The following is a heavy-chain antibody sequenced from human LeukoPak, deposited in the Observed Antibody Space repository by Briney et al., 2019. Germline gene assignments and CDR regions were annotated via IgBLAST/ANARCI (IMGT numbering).Heavy chain of an antibody. Sequence: GGSLRLSCAASGFTFRSYEMNWVRQAPGKGLEWVSYISTSGNTRYYADSVKGRFTISRDNAKNSLYLQMNSLRVEDTAVYYCAKEPAGTTSYYFDYWGQGTLVTVSS. CDR1: GFTFRSYE. D-gene: IGHD1-7*01. CDR3: AKEPAGTTSYYFDY. J-gene: IGHJ4*02. CDR2: ISTSGNTR. V-gene: IGHV3-48*03.